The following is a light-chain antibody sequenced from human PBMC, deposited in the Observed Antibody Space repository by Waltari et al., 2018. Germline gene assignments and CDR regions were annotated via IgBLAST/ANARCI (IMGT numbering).Light chain of an antibody. Sequence: QSALTQPASVSGSPGQSIPISCTGTSSDLGGYNYVSWYQQHVGKAPKLMIYDVSKRPSGVSYRFSGSKSGNTASLTISGLQAEDEADYYCSSYTGSSTWVFGGGTKLTVL. J-gene: IGLJ3*02. CDR3: SSYTGSSTWV. V-gene: IGLV2-14*01. CDR1: SSDLGGYNY. CDR2: DVS.